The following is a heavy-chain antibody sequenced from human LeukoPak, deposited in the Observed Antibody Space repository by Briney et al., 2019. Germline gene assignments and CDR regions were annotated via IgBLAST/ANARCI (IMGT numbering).Heavy chain of an antibody. CDR1: GFIFNNYA. D-gene: IGHD6-19*01. V-gene: IGHV3-9*01. CDR3: AKDNRRHYTSGPNPDSHR. CDR2: ISWNSGSI. J-gene: IGHJ1*01. Sequence: GGSLRLSCAGSGFIFNNYAMHWVRQPPGKGLEWVSGISWNSGSIDYADSVKGRFTISRDNAKNSLYLQMNSLRVEDTAFYYCAKDNRRHYTSGPNPDSHRWGQGALVTVSS.